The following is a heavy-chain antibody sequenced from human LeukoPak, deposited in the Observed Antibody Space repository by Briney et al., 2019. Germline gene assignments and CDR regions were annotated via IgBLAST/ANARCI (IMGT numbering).Heavy chain of an antibody. CDR1: GFTFSNYG. Sequence: GRSLRLSCAASGFTFSNYGMHWVRQAPGKGLEWVVVISYDGSNKYYEDSVKGRFTISRDNSKNTLYLQMNSLRGEDTAVYYCAKDGGPRGYSYGYPSYYGMDVWGQGTTVTVSS. CDR3: AKDGGPRGYSYGYPSYYGMDV. V-gene: IGHV3-30*18. J-gene: IGHJ6*02. CDR2: ISYDGSNK. D-gene: IGHD5-18*01.